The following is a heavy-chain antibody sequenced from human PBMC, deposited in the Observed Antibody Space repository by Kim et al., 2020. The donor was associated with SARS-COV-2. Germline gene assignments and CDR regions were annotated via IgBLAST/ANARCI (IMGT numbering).Heavy chain of an antibody. V-gene: IGHV3-30*18. CDR2: ISYDGSNR. CDR1: GFTFSSHG. D-gene: IGHD3-10*01. Sequence: GGSLRLSCAASGFTFSSHGMHWVRQAPGKGLEWVAVISYDGSNRYYADSVKGRFTISRDNPKNTLYLQMNSLRAEDTALYYCAKNLWFGELSGMDVWSQGTTVTVSS. J-gene: IGHJ6*02. CDR3: AKNLWFGELSGMDV.